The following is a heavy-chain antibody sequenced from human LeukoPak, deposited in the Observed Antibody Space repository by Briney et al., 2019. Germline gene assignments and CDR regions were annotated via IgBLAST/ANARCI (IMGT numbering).Heavy chain of an antibody. CDR3: ARRSGACNFYYMDV. CDR1: GGSITSSTYY. Sequence: SETLSLTCTVSGGSITSSTYYWGWIRQPPGKGLEWIGSISYSGSTYYNPSLKSRVTISVDTSKNQFSLKLSSVTAADTAVYYCARRSGACNFYYMDVWGKGTTVTVSS. CDR2: ISYSGST. J-gene: IGHJ6*03. V-gene: IGHV4-39*01.